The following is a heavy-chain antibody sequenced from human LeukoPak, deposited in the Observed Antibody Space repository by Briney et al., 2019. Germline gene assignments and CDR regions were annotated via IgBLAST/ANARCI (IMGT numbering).Heavy chain of an antibody. CDR2: IYSGGST. CDR3: ARAPRIAAADLYYFDN. CDR1: GSTVSSNY. D-gene: IGHD6-25*01. Sequence: PGGSLRLSCAVSGSTVSSNYMSWVRQAPGKGLEWVSDIYSGGSTYYADSVKGRFSISRDKSKNTLYLQMNSLRVEDTAVYYCARAPRIAAADLYYFDNWGQGTLVTVSS. V-gene: IGHV3-66*01. J-gene: IGHJ4*02.